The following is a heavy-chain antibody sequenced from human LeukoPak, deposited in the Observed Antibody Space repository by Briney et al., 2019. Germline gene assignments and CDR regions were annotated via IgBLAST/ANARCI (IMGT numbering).Heavy chain of an antibody. V-gene: IGHV1-18*01. J-gene: IGHJ5*02. Sequence: ASVKVSCKASGYIFTSYGISWVRQAPGQGLEWMGWVSADGGNTNYAQRFRGRITMTTDRSTTTAYMELSSLRSDDTAVYYCARDWYCSGGSCQDCFDPWGQGTLVTVSS. CDR1: GYIFTSYG. CDR2: VSADGGNT. CDR3: ARDWYCSGGSCQDCFDP. D-gene: IGHD2-15*01.